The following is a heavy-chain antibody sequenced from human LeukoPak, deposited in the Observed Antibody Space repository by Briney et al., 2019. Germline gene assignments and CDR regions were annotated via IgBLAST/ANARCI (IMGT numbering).Heavy chain of an antibody. V-gene: IGHV1-69*06. D-gene: IGHD1-26*01. CDR1: GGTFSSYA. J-gene: IGHJ5*02. CDR3: ARSGSYYASKWFDP. Sequence: GASVKVSCKASGGTFSSYAISWVRQAPGQGLEWMGGIIPIFGTANYAQKFQGRVTITADKSTSTAYMELSSLRSEDTAVYYCARSGSYYASKWFDPWGQGTLVTVSS. CDR2: IIPIFGTA.